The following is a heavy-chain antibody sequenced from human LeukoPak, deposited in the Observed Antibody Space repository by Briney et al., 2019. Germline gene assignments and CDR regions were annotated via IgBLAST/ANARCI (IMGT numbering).Heavy chain of an antibody. CDR3: ARGHLDP. Sequence: GGSLRLSCAASGFTFSDYWMNWIRQAPGKGLEWVARIMKDGNERYYVESIKGRFTISRDNAKNALYLQMNGLRAEDTGVYYCARGHLDPWGQGTLVTVSS. CDR2: IMKDGNER. CDR1: GFTFSDYW. J-gene: IGHJ5*02. V-gene: IGHV3-7*01.